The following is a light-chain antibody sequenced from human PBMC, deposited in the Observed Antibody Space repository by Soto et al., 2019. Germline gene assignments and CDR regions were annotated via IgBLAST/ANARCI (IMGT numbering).Light chain of an antibody. CDR2: DAS. Sequence: GDGGKVSCRASQGISGWLAWYQQKAGKAPRLLIFDASSLMSGVTSRFSGSGSGTDITLTISSLQPEDSAAYYCQLNDTFWTVVQGT. V-gene: IGKV1-5*01. J-gene: IGKJ1*01. CDR3: QLNDTFWT. CDR1: QGISGW.